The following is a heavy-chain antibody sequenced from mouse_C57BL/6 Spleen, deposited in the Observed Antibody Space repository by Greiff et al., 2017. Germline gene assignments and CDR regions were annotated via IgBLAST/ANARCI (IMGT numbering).Heavy chain of an antibody. CDR3: ARADSSGYVEDYFDY. V-gene: IGHV1-81*01. CDR2: IYPRSGNT. J-gene: IGHJ2*01. CDR1: GYTFTSYG. D-gene: IGHD3-2*02. Sequence: QVQLQQSGAELARPGASVKLSCKASGYTFTSYGISWVKQRTGQGLEWIGEIYPRSGNTYYNEKFKGKATLTADKSSSTAYMELRSLTSEDSAVYFCARADSSGYVEDYFDYWGQGTTLTVSS.